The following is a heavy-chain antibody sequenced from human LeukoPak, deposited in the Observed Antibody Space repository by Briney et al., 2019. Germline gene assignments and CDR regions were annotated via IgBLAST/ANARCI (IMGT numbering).Heavy chain of an antibody. CDR2: IYNSGST. CDR3: ARGVVAAAGRTFDF. D-gene: IGHD6-13*01. J-gene: IGHJ4*02. Sequence: SETLSLTCTVSGDSFSYFYWSWIRQPPGKGLEWIGYIYNSGSTDYNPSLKSRVTISLDTSKNQFSLKLSSVTAADTAVYYCARGVVAAAGRTFDFWGQGTLVTVSS. V-gene: IGHV4-59*01. CDR1: GDSFSYFY.